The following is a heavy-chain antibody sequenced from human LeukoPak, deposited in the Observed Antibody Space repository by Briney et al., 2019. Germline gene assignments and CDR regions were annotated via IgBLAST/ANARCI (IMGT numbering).Heavy chain of an antibody. D-gene: IGHD5-24*01. CDR3: ARGGGDGYNFIDY. J-gene: IGHJ4*02. Sequence: ASLYLPSKASGGTFTNDGISCGRQAPGQGPESMGRIIPILGIAKYAQKFQGRATITADKSTSTGYMELNSLRSEDTAVYYCARGGGDGYNFIDYWGQGTLVTVS. CDR2: IIPILGIA. V-gene: IGHV1-69*04. CDR1: GGTFTNDG.